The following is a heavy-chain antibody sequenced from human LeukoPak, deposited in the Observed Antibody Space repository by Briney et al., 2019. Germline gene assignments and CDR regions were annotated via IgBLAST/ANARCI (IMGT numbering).Heavy chain of an antibody. CDR2: IIPIFGTA. V-gene: IGHV1-69*05. CDR3: ARGPNDDIVVVPAVTEDYYYYYMDV. CDR1: GGTFSSYA. D-gene: IGHD2-2*01. Sequence: GASVKVSCKASGGTFSSYAISWVRQAPGQGLEWMGGIIPIFGTANYAQKFQGRVTITTDESTSTAYMELSSLRSEDTAVYYCARGPNDDIVVVPAVTEDYYYYYMDVWGKGTTVTVSS. J-gene: IGHJ6*03.